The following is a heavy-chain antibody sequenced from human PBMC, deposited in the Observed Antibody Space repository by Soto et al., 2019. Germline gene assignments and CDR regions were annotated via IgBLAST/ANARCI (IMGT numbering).Heavy chain of an antibody. CDR1: GYSFTSYW. CDR3: ARHSPVSGVVVELDY. D-gene: IGHD2-15*01. Sequence: GESLKISCKGSGYSFTSYWISWVRQMPGKGLEWMGRIDPSDSYTNYSPSFQGHVTISADKSISTAYLQWSSLKASDTAMYYCARHSPVSGVVVELDYWGQGTLVTVSS. CDR2: IDPSDSYT. J-gene: IGHJ4*02. V-gene: IGHV5-10-1*01.